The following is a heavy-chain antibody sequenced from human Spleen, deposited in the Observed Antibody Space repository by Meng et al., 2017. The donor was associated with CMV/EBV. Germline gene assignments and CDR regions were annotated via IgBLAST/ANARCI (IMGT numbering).Heavy chain of an antibody. CDR3: ARRYDFWSGYYKGLYGMDV. CDR1: DGSVSSDTYY. V-gene: IGHV3-21*01. J-gene: IGHJ6*02. Sequence: ETLSLTCTVSDGSVSSDTYYWSWIRQAPGKGLEWVSSISNSGSYIYYADSVKGRFTISRDNAENSLYLQMNSLRAEDTAVYYCARRYDFWSGYYKGLYGMDVWGQGTTVTVSS. CDR2: ISNSGSYI. D-gene: IGHD3-3*01.